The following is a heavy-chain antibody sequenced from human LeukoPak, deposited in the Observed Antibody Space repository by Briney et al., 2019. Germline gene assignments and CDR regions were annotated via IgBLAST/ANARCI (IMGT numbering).Heavy chain of an antibody. Sequence: SETLSLTCAVSGYSIGSGFYWGWIRQPPGKGLEWIGSIFHSGSTYYNPSLKSRVTISVDTSKNQFSLKLSSVTAADTALYYCARASGSYGSGSYYYSGMDVRGKGTTVTVSS. CDR2: IFHSGST. CDR1: GYSIGSGFY. CDR3: ARASGSYGSGSYYYSGMDV. J-gene: IGHJ6*04. V-gene: IGHV4-38-2*01. D-gene: IGHD3-10*01.